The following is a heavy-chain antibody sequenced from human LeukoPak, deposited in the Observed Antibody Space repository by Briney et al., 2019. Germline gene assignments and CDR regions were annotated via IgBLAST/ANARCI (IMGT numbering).Heavy chain of an antibody. J-gene: IGHJ3*02. CDR2: ISWSSGSI. D-gene: IGHD3-10*01. CDR3: AKGTGSYIHDAFDI. CDR1: GFTFDDYA. Sequence: PGGSLRLSCAASGFTFDDYAMHWVRQAPGKGLEWVSGISWSSGSIGYADSVKGRFTISRDNAKNSLYLQMNGLRAEDTALYYCAKGTGSYIHDAFDIWGQGTMVTVSS. V-gene: IGHV3-9*01.